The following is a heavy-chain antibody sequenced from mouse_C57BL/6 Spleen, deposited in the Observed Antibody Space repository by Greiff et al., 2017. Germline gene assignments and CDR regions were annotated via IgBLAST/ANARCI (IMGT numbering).Heavy chain of an antibody. Sequence: QVQLKQPGAELVKPGASVKLSCKASGYTFTSYWMQWVKQRPGQGLEWIGEIDPSDSYPNYNQKFKGKATLTVDTSSSTAYMHLSSLTSEAYAVYYCASDGNYARDYYAMDYWGQGTSVTVSS. D-gene: IGHD2-1*01. V-gene: IGHV1-50*01. CDR2: IDPSDSYP. J-gene: IGHJ4*01. CDR1: GYTFTSYW. CDR3: ASDGNYARDYYAMDY.